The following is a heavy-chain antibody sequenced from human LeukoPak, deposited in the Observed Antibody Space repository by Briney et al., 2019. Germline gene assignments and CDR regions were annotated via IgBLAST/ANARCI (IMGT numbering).Heavy chain of an antibody. CDR2: IYYSGST. CDR3: VRRGIDGYNSDLFGY. J-gene: IGHJ4*02. Sequence: GSLRLSCAASGFTFSSHARSWVRQAPGKGLEWIGSIYYSGSTYYNPSLKSRVTISVDASKNQFSLKLSSVTAADTAVYYCVRRGIDGYNSDLFGYWGREPWSPSP. D-gene: IGHD5-24*01. V-gene: IGHV4-39*01. CDR1: GFTFSSHA.